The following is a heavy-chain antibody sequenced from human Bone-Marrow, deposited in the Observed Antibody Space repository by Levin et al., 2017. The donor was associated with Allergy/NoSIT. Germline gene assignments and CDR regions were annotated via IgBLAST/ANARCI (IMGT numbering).Heavy chain of an antibody. CDR1: GFTFSSYS. CDR2: ISSSSSYI. J-gene: IGHJ6*02. Sequence: AGGSLRLSCAASGFTFSSYSMNWVRQAPGKGLEWVSSISSSSSYIYYADSVKGRFTISRDNAKNSLYLQMNSLRAEDTAVYYCARDVQQQLVLYYYYYGMDVWGQGTTVTVSS. D-gene: IGHD6-13*01. V-gene: IGHV3-21*01. CDR3: ARDVQQQLVLYYYYYGMDV.